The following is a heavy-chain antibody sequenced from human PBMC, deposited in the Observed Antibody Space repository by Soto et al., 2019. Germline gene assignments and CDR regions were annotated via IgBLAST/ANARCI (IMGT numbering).Heavy chain of an antibody. CDR2: IIPIFGTA. J-gene: IGHJ4*02. CDR1: GGTFSSYA. V-gene: IGHV1-69*13. CDR3: ARVPSYGSGSYPYFDY. Sequence: SVKVSCKASGGTFSSYAISWVRQAPGQGLEWMGGIIPIFGTANYAQKFQGRVTITADESTSTAYMELSSLRSEDTAVYYCARVPSYGSGSYPYFDYWGQGTLVTVSS. D-gene: IGHD3-10*01.